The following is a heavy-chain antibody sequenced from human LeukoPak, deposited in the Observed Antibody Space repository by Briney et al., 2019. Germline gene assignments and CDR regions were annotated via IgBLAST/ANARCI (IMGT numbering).Heavy chain of an antibody. CDR3: ARDPSTGTTSLDY. CDR1: GFTFSSYA. J-gene: IGHJ4*02. Sequence: PGGSLRLSCAASGFTFSSYAMHWVRQAPGKGLEWVAVISYDGSNKYYADSVKGRFTISRDNAKNSLYLQMNSLRAEDTAVYYCARDPSTGTTSLDYWGQGTLVTVSS. V-gene: IGHV3-30*04. D-gene: IGHD1-1*01. CDR2: ISYDGSNK.